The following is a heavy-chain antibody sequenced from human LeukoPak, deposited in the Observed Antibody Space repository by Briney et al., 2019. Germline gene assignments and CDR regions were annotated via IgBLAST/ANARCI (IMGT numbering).Heavy chain of an antibody. Sequence: ASVKVSCKASGYTFTSYGISWVRQAPGQGLEWMGWISAYNGNTNYAQKLQGRVTMTRDMSTSTVYMELSSLRSEDTAVYYCARVAAEVVGVPGAIGFGWLRRDYYYMDVWGKGTTVIVSS. J-gene: IGHJ6*03. CDR2: ISAYNGNT. V-gene: IGHV1-18*01. CDR3: ARVAAEVVGVPGAIGFGWLRRDYYYMDV. D-gene: IGHD2-2*02. CDR1: GYTFTSYG.